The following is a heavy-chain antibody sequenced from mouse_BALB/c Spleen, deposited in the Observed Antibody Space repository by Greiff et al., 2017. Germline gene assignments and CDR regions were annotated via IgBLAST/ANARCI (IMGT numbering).Heavy chain of an antibody. CDR1: GYTFTSYW. CDR3: TREESDSYYGDFYAMNY. V-gene: IGHV1-5*01. Sequence: EVQLQQSGTVLARPGASVKMSCKASGYTFTSYWMHWVKQRPGQGLEWIGAIYPGNSDTSYNQKFKGKAKLTAVTSTSTAYMELSRLTNEDSAVYYCTREESDSYYGDFYAMNYGGQGTSVTVSS. CDR2: IYPGNSDT. D-gene: IGHD2-3*01. J-gene: IGHJ4*01.